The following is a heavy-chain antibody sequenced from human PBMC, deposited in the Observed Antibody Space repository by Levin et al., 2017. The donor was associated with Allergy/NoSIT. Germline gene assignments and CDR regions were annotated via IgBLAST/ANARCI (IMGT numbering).Heavy chain of an antibody. Sequence: SCAASGFTFNNYWMSWLRLSPGKGLEWVANIKPDGSDKYYADSVNGRFTISRDNAKNSLYLQVISLRVEDTAVYYCARSPTYSSGSVFGYWGQGTLVTVFS. J-gene: IGHJ4*02. CDR3: ARSPTYSSGSVFGY. V-gene: IGHV3-7*03. D-gene: IGHD6-19*01. CDR2: IKPDGSDK. CDR1: GFTFNNYW.